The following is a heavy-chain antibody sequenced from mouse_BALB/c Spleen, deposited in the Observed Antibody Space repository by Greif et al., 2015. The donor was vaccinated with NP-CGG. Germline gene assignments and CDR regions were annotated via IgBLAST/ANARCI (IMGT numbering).Heavy chain of an antibody. V-gene: IGHV2-9*02. J-gene: IGHJ4*01. CDR1: GFSLTSYG. D-gene: IGHD4-1*01. CDR2: IWAGGST. CDR3: ASRLTRTYYAMDY. Sequence: QVQLQQSGPGLVAPSQSLSITCTVSGFSLTSYGVHWVRQPPGKGLEWLGVIWAGGSTNYNSALMSRLSISKDNSKSQVFLKMNSLQTDDTAMYYCASRLTRTYYAMDYWGQGTSVTVSS.